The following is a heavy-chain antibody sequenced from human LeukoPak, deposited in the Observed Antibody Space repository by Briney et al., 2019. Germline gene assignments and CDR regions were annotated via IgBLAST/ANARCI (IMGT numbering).Heavy chain of an antibody. CDR2: IYNSGAT. CDR3: VRVQFQWLDP. J-gene: IGHJ5*02. V-gene: IGHV3-66*01. CDR1: GYTFSSNY. D-gene: IGHD6-19*01. Sequence: GGSLRLSCVGSGYTFSSNYMAWVRQAPGKGLECVSVIYNSGATYYADSVKGRFTIARDNSKKTLSLQMNGLRVEDTAVYYCVRVQFQWLDPWGQGTLVTVSS.